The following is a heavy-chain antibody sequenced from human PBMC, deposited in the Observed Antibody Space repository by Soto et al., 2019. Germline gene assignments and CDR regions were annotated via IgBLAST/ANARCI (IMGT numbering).Heavy chain of an antibody. CDR1: GYTFTSYA. D-gene: IGHD3-22*01. V-gene: IGHV1-3*01. Sequence: ASVKVSCKASGYTFTSYAMHWVLQAPGQRLEWMGWINAGNGNTKYSQKFQGRVTITRDTSASTAYMELSSLRSEDTAVYYCARFPPTGYYYDSSGYYSAMGEPNHSDYWGQGTLVTVSS. CDR3: ARFPPTGYYYDSSGYYSAMGEPNHSDY. CDR2: INAGNGNT. J-gene: IGHJ4*02.